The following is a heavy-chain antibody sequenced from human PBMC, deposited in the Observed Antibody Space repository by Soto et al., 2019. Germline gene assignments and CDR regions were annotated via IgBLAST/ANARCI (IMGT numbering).Heavy chain of an antibody. D-gene: IGHD6-13*01. V-gene: IGHV4-34*01. CDR1: GGSFSGYY. Sequence: SETLSLTCAVYGGSFSGYYWSWIRQPPGKGLEWIGEINHSGSTNYNPSLKSRVTIPVDTSKNQFSLKLSSVTAADTAVYYCARGGDKSYSSSWYYYYGMDVCGQGTTVTVSS. CDR2: INHSGST. CDR3: ARGGDKSYSSSWYYYYGMDV. J-gene: IGHJ6*02.